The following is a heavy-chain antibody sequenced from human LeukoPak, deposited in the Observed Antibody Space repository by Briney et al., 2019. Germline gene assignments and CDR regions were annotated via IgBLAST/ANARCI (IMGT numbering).Heavy chain of an antibody. CDR1: GGSIGSYY. CDR2: IYYSGST. Sequence: SETLSLTCTVSGGSIGSYYWSWIRQPPGKGLEWIGYIYYSGSTNYNPSLKSRVTISVDTSKNQFSLKLSSVTAADTAVYYCARRGGQYSGYGPNWFDPWGQGTLVTVSS. D-gene: IGHD5-12*01. J-gene: IGHJ5*02. CDR3: ARRGGQYSGYGPNWFDP. V-gene: IGHV4-59*01.